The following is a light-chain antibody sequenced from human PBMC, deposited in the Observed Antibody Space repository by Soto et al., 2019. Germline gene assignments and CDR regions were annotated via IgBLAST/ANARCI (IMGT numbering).Light chain of an antibody. CDR1: QSISSW. V-gene: IGKV1-5*03. J-gene: IGKJ1*01. CDR3: QQYNSYSRT. CDR2: KAS. Sequence: DIQMTQSPSTLSASVGDRVTITCRASQSISSWLAWYQQKPGKAPKLLIYKASSLESGVPSRFRSSGPRTEFTLTISSLQPEDFATYYCQQYNSYSRTFGQGTKVDIK.